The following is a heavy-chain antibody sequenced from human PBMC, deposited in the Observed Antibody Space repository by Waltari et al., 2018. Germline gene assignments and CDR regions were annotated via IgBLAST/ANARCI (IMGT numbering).Heavy chain of an antibody. D-gene: IGHD2-2*03. CDR2: ISSISSYI. V-gene: IGHV3-21*01. CDR1: GFTFSSYS. Sequence: EVQLVESGGGLVKPGGSLRLSCAASGFTFSSYSMNWVRQAPGKGLEWVSSISSISSYIYYATSVKGRFTISRDNAKNSLYLQRNSLRAEDTAVYYCARLPPMDKPAYWGQGTLVTVSS. J-gene: IGHJ4*02. CDR3: ARLPPMDKPAY.